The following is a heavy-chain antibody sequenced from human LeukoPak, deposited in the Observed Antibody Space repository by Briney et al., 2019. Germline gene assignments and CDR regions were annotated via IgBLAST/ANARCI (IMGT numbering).Heavy chain of an antibody. D-gene: IGHD3-3*01. CDR3: AKVFSSGYYAGFDY. Sequence: GGSLRLSCAASGFTFSNYAILWVRQAPGKGLEWVAVISYDGSSKNFADSVKGRFTISRDNSKNTLYLQMNSLRAEDTAVYYCAKVFSSGYYAGFDYWGQGTLVTVSS. V-gene: IGHV3-30-3*01. J-gene: IGHJ4*02. CDR2: ISYDGSSK. CDR1: GFTFSNYA.